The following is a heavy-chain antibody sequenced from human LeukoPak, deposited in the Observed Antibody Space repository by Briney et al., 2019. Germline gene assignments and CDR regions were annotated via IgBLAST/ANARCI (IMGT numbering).Heavy chain of an antibody. D-gene: IGHD6-13*01. CDR1: GYSFTSYW. Sequence: GESLKISCKGSGYSFTSYWIDWVRQMPGKGLEWMGIIYPGDSDTRYSPSFQGQVTISADKSISTAYLQWSSLKASDTAMYYCARHSLYSSSWYSNWFDPWGQGTLVTVSP. V-gene: IGHV5-51*01. CDR3: ARHSLYSSSWYSNWFDP. J-gene: IGHJ5*02. CDR2: IYPGDSDT.